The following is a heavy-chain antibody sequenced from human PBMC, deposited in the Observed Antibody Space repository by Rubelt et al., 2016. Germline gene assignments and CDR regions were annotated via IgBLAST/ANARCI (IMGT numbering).Heavy chain of an antibody. CDR1: GGTFSSCA. Sequence: QVQLVQSGAEVKKPGASVKVSCKASGGTFSSCAISWVRQAPGQGLEWMGGIIPIFGTANYAQKFQGRVTITADESTSTAYTELSSLRSEDTAVYYCATDLLGYSSSSSGWGQGTLVTVSS. J-gene: IGHJ4*02. CDR3: ATDLLGYSSSSSG. CDR2: IIPIFGTA. V-gene: IGHV1-69*13. D-gene: IGHD6-6*01.